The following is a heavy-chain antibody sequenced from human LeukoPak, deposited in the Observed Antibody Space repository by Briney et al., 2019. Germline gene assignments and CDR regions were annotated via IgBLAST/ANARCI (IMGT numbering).Heavy chain of an antibody. J-gene: IGHJ4*02. CDR3: ATDPDIVVVPAAGQLGY. V-gene: IGHV1-24*01. D-gene: IGHD2-2*01. CDR1: GYTLTELS. Sequence: ASVKVSCKVSGYTLTELSMHWVRQAPGKGLEWMGGFDPEDGETIYAQKFQGRVTMTEDTSTDTAYMELSGLRSEDTAVYYCATDPDIVVVPAAGQLGYWGQGTLVTVSS. CDR2: FDPEDGET.